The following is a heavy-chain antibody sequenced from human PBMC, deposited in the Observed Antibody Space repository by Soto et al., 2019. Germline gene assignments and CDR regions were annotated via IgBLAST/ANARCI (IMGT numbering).Heavy chain of an antibody. CDR3: ARGLAGDY. J-gene: IGHJ4*02. CDR1: GYTFTSYY. V-gene: IGHV1-46*01. CDR2: INPSVGRA. D-gene: IGHD3-3*02. Sequence: ASVKVSCKASGYTFTSYYMHWVRQAPGQGLEWMGIINPSVGRANYAQKFQGRVTITADESTSTAYMELSSLRSEDTAVYYCARGLAGDYWGQGTLVTVSS.